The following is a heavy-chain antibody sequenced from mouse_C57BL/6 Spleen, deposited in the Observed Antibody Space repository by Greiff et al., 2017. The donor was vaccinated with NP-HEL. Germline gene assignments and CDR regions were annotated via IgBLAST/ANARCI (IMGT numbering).Heavy chain of an antibody. Sequence: VQLQQPGAELVKPGASVKMSCKASGYTFTSYWITWVKQRPGLGLEWIGDIYPGSGSTNYNEKFKSKATLTVDTSSSTAYMQLSSLTSEDSAVYYCARGGYYYGSSPYFDYWGQGTTLTVSS. V-gene: IGHV1-55*01. CDR1: GYTFTSYW. CDR2: IYPGSGST. D-gene: IGHD1-1*01. J-gene: IGHJ2*01. CDR3: ARGGYYYGSSPYFDY.